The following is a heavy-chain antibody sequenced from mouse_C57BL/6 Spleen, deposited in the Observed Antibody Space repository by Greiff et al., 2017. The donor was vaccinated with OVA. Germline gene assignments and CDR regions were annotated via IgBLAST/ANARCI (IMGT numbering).Heavy chain of an antibody. J-gene: IGHJ1*01. D-gene: IGHD1-1*01. CDR3: ARKGGDGSSYEYFEV. Sequence: QVPLKQSGAELVKPGASASMSCKASGYTFTTYPIEWMKQNHGTRLEWIGNFHPYNDDTKYNEKFKGKATLTVVKSASTVYLERSRVTSDDSAVYYCARKGGDGSSYEYFEVWGAGTTVSVSS. V-gene: IGHV1-47*01. CDR2: FHPYNDDT. CDR1: GYTFTTYP.